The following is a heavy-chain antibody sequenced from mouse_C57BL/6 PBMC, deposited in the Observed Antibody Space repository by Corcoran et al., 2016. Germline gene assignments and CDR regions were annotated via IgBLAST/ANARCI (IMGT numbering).Heavy chain of an antibody. Sequence: QIQLVQSGPELKKPGETVKISCKASGYTFTTYGMSWVKQAPGKGLKWMGWINTYSGVPTYADDFKGRFAFSLETSASTAYLQINNLKNEDTATYFCARGDNYAMDYWGQGTSVTVSS. J-gene: IGHJ4*01. CDR2: INTYSGVP. CDR1: GYTFTTYG. V-gene: IGHV9-3*01. CDR3: ARGDNYAMDY.